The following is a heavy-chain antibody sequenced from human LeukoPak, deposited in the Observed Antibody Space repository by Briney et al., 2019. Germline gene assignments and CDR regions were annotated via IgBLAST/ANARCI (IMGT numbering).Heavy chain of an antibody. CDR3: ARDYLGYYFDY. J-gene: IGHJ4*02. D-gene: IGHD1-26*01. CDR1: GGSISSGSYY. CDR2: IYTSGST. Sequence: SETLSLTCTVSGGSISSGSYYWSWIRQPAGKGLEWIGRIYTSGSTNYNPSLKSRVTISVDTSKNQFSLKLSSVTAADTAVYYCARDYLGYYFDYWGQGTLVTVSS. V-gene: IGHV4-61*02.